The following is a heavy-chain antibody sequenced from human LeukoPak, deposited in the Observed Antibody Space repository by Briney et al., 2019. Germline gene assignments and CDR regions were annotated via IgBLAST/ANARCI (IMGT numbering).Heavy chain of an antibody. Sequence: GGSLRLSCTASGFTFDDYAMHWVRQAPAKGLEWVSLISGDGGTTDYADSVKGRFTISRDNRRNSLYLHMNSLRAEDTALYYCARDLAAAGDYWGQGTLVTVSS. J-gene: IGHJ4*02. CDR3: ARDLAAAGDY. D-gene: IGHD6-13*01. CDR2: ISGDGGTT. CDR1: GFTFDDYA. V-gene: IGHV3-43*02.